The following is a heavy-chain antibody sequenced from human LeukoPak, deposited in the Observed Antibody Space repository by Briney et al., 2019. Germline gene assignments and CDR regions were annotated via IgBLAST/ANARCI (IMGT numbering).Heavy chain of an antibody. CDR3: TFFELGSYPDY. Sequence: NPGGSLRLSCAASGFILTNAWMTWVRQAPGKGLEWVGRIKSKTDGGTTDYAAPVKGRFTISRDDSRNTLYLQMNSLKTEDTAVYYCTFFELGSYPDYWGQGMLVTVSS. CDR1: GFILTNAW. CDR2: IKSKTDGGTT. J-gene: IGHJ4*02. V-gene: IGHV3-15*01. D-gene: IGHD3-3*02.